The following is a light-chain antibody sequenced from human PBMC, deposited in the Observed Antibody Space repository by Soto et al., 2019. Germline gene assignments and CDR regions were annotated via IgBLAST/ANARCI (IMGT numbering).Light chain of an antibody. J-gene: IGKJ1*01. CDR2: GVS. V-gene: IGKV3-20*01. CDR3: QQYGSLPRT. CDR1: QSVTSNY. Sequence: EIVLTQSPGTLSLSPGERATFSCRASQSVTSNYLAWYQQRPGQAPRLLIYGVSSRATGIPDRFSGSGSGTDFTLTISRLEPEDFAVYYWQQYGSLPRTFGQGTKVEIK.